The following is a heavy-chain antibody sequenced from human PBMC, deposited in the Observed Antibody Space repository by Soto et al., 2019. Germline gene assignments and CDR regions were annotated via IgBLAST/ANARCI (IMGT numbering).Heavy chain of an antibody. CDR1: GDSISSSNW. D-gene: IGHD6-13*01. V-gene: IGHV4-4*02. Sequence: PSETLSLTCAVSGDSISSSNWWSWVRQPPGKGLEWIGEIFHSGSTHYNPSLKSRVTISVDKSKNQFSLKLSSVTAADTAMYYCARYSGYSSSWYANWFDPWGQGTLVTVSS. J-gene: IGHJ5*02. CDR3: ARYSGYSSSWYANWFDP. CDR2: IFHSGST.